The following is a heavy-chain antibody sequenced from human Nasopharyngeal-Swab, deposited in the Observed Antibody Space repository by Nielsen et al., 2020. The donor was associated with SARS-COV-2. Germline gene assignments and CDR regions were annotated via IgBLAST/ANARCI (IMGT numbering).Heavy chain of an antibody. CDR1: GDSVSSNSAA. V-gene: IGHV6-1*01. CDR3: ARDGPYNPGALTTFDI. Sequence: QTHSLTRAISGDSVSSNSAAWNWIRQSPSRGLEWLGRTYYRSKWSNDYAVSVKSRMTINPDTSKNQFSLQLNSVTPEDTAVYYCARDGPYNPGALTTFDIWGQGTMVTVSS. CDR2: TYYRSKWSN. D-gene: IGHD1-14*01. J-gene: IGHJ3*02.